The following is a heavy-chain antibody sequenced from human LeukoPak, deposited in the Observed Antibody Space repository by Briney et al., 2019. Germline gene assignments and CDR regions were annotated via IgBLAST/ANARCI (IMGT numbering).Heavy chain of an antibody. CDR1: GFTFSSYG. CDR2: IRYDGSNK. CDR3: AKDTYYYDSSGPGGAFDI. Sequence: GGSLRLSCAASGFTFSSYGMHWVRQAPGKGLEWVAFIRYDGSNKYYADSVKGRFTISRDNSKNTLYLQMNSLRAEDTAVYYCAKDTYYYDSSGPGGAFDIWGQGTMVTVSS. V-gene: IGHV3-30*02. D-gene: IGHD3-22*01. J-gene: IGHJ3*02.